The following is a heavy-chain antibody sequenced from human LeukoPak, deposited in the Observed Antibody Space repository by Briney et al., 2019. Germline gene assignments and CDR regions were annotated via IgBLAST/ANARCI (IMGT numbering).Heavy chain of an antibody. J-gene: IGHJ4*02. V-gene: IGHV4-59*08. CDR2: IYYSVST. CDR3: ARLGYCSSTSCPIDY. D-gene: IGHD2-2*01. Sequence: PSETLSLTCTVSGGSISSYNWSWIRQPPGKGREWSGYIYYSVSTNYNPSLKSRVTISVDTSKNQFSLKLSSVTAADTAVYYCARLGYCSSTSCPIDYWGQGTLVTVSS. CDR1: GGSISSYN.